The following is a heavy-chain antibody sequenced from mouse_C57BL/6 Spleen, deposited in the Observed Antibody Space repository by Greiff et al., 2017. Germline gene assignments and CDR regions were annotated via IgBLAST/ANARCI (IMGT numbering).Heavy chain of an antibody. Sequence: QVQLQQSGAELMKPGASVKLSCKATGYTFTGYWIEWVKQRPGHGLEWIGEILPGSGSTNYNGKFKGKATFTADTSSNTAYMQLSSLTTEDSAIYYCASSGSSYWYFDVWGTGTTVTVSS. CDR2: ILPGSGST. J-gene: IGHJ1*03. V-gene: IGHV1-9*01. CDR3: ASSGSSYWYFDV. D-gene: IGHD1-1*01. CDR1: GYTFTGYW.